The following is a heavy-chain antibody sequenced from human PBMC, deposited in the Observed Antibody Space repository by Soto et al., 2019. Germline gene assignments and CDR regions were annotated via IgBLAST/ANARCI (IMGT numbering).Heavy chain of an antibody. V-gene: IGHV4-31*03. D-gene: IGHD2-2*01. Sequence: SETLSLTCTVSGGSISSGGYYWSWIRQHPGKGLEWIGYIYYSGSTYYNPSLKSRVTISVDTSKNQFSLKLSSVTAADTAVYYCASGGYCSSTSCYGIDYWGQGTLVTVSS. J-gene: IGHJ4*02. CDR3: ASGGYCSSTSCYGIDY. CDR1: GGSISSGGYY. CDR2: IYYSGST.